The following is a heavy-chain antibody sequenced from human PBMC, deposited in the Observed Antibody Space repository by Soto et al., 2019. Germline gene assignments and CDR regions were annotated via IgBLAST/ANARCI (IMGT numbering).Heavy chain of an antibody. CDR2: ISGSGGST. CDR3: AKAESGSGYYYGMDV. V-gene: IGHV3-23*01. J-gene: IGHJ6*02. D-gene: IGHD3-10*01. Sequence: GGSLRLSCAASGFTFSSYAMSWVRQAPGKGLEWVSAISGSGGSTYYADSVKGRFTISRDNSKNMLYLQMNRLRAEDTAVYYCAKAESGSGYYYGMDVWGQGTTVTVSS. CDR1: GFTFSSYA.